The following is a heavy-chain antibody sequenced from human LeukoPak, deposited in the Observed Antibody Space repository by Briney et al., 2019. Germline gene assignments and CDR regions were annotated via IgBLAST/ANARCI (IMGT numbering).Heavy chain of an antibody. CDR2: INPSGGST. Sequence: GASVKVSCTASGYTFTSYYMHWVRQAPGQGLEWMGIINPSGGSTSYAQKFQGRVTMTRDTSTSTVYMELSSLRSEDTAVYYCARDGARAHGGGTFDYWGQGTLVTVSS. CDR1: GYTFTSYY. J-gene: IGHJ4*02. D-gene: IGHD3-16*01. V-gene: IGHV1-46*01. CDR3: ARDGARAHGGGTFDY.